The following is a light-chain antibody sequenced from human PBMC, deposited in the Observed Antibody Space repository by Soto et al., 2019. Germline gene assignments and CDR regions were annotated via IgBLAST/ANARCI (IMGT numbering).Light chain of an antibody. CDR1: SSDVGSYNY. J-gene: IGLJ3*02. CDR2: EVS. V-gene: IGLV2-14*01. CDR3: SSYXSISTRV. Sequence: QSALTQPASVSGSPGQSITISCTGTSSDVGSYNYVSWYQQHPGKAPKLMIYEVSNRPSGVSNRFSGSKSGNTASLTISGXXAXXXXXXXXSSYXSISTRVFGGGTQ.